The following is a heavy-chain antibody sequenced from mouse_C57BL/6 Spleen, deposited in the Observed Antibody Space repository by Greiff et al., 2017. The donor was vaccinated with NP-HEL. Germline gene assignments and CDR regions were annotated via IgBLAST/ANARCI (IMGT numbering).Heavy chain of an antibody. CDR3: TRHVSGSSYNAMDY. V-gene: IGHV1-39*01. Sequence: QLQESGPELVKPGASVKISCKASGYSFTDYNMNWVKQSNGKSLEWIGIINPNYGTTSYNQKFKGKATLTVDQSSSTAYMQLNSLTSEDSAVYYGTRHVSGSSYNAMDYWGQGTSVTVSS. CDR2: INPNYGTT. D-gene: IGHD1-1*01. CDR1: GYSFTDYN. J-gene: IGHJ4*01.